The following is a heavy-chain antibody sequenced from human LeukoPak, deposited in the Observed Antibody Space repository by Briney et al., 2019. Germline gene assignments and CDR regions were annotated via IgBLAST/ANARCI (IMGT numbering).Heavy chain of an antibody. Sequence: GGSLRLSCAASGFTFSSYAMSWVRQAPGKGLEWVSAISGSGGSTYYADSVKGRFTISRDNSKNTLYLQMNSLRAEDTAVYYCAKDPEYGSFPPDFDYWGQGTLVTVSS. V-gene: IGHV3-23*01. CDR2: ISGSGGST. CDR1: GFTFSSYA. CDR3: AKDPEYGSFPPDFDY. J-gene: IGHJ4*02. D-gene: IGHD3-10*01.